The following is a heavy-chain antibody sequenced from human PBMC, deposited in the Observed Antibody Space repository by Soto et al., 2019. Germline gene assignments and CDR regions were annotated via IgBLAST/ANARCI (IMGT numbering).Heavy chain of an antibody. CDR1: GFTIGGFG. Sequence: AAFGFTIGGFGVHRFSQAPGKGLGWVAVISYDGSNKYYAASVKGRFTISRDNSKNTLYLQMKSLRAEDTAVYYCAASEAYWGQGTLVTVTS. V-gene: IGHV3-30*03. CDR3: AASEAY. CDR2: ISYDGSNK. D-gene: IGHD2-2*01. J-gene: IGHJ4*02.